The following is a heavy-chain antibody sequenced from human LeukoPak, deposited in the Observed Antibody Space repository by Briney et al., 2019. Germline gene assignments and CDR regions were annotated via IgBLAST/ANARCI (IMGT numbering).Heavy chain of an antibody. CDR2: IRGSGGTT. D-gene: IGHD5-24*01. J-gene: IGHJ4*02. V-gene: IGHV3-23*01. CDR1: GFTFSSYA. CDR3: ARDARDGYWGNPFDY. Sequence: GGSLRLSCAASGFTFSSYAMYWVRQAPGKGLEWVSTIRGSGGTTYYADSVKGRFTISRDNSKDTLYLQMDSLRAEDTAVHYCARDARDGYWGNPFDYWGQGTLVTVSS.